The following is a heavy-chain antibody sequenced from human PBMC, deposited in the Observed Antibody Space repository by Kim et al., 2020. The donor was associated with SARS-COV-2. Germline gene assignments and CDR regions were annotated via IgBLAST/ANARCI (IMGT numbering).Heavy chain of an antibody. Sequence: ADSVKGRFTISRDNAKNSLYLQMNSLRAEDTAVYYCAREPYTAMAPYFDYWGQGTLVTVSS. CDR3: AREPYTAMAPYFDY. D-gene: IGHD5-18*01. V-gene: IGHV3-21*01. J-gene: IGHJ4*02.